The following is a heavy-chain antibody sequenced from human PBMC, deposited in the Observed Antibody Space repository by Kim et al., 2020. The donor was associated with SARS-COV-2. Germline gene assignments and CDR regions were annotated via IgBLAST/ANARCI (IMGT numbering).Heavy chain of an antibody. V-gene: IGHV3-30-3*01. J-gene: IGHJ4*01. CDR3: ARDTWSRLRGLTYSYF. CDR2: ISYDGSNK. D-gene: IGHD3-10*01. Sequence: GGSLRLSCAASGFTFSSCAIHWVRQAPGKGLEWVAVISYDGSNKNYADSVKGRFTISRDNSKNTLYLQMNSLRAEDTALYYCARDTWSRLRGLTYSYF. CDR1: GFTFSSCA.